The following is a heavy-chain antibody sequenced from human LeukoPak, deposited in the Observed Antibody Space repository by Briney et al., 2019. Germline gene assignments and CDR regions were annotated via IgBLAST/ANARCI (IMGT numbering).Heavy chain of an antibody. CDR1: GFTFSSYW. CDR3: AREGDAYYYYYGMDV. Sequence: PGGSLRLSCAASGFTFSSYWMHWVRQAPGKGLEWVSVIYSGGSTYYADSVKGRFTISRDNSKNTLYLQMNSLRAEDTAVYYCAREGDAYYYYYGMDVWGQGTTVTVSS. D-gene: IGHD2-21*02. CDR2: IYSGGST. J-gene: IGHJ6*02. V-gene: IGHV3-66*01.